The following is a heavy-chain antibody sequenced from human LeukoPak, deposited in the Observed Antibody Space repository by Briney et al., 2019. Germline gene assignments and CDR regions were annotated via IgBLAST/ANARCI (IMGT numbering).Heavy chain of an antibody. V-gene: IGHV4-59*08. CDR2: IYYTGGT. CDR1: SGSICSNY. J-gene: IGHJ4*02. Sequence: PSETLSLTCTVSSGSICSNYWTWIRQPPGKGLEYIGYIYYTGGTNYNPSLKSRVTISVDTSKNQFSLKLSSVTAADTAVYFCAKYGNSGWVIDNWGQGTLVTVSS. D-gene: IGHD6-19*01. CDR3: AKYGNSGWVIDN.